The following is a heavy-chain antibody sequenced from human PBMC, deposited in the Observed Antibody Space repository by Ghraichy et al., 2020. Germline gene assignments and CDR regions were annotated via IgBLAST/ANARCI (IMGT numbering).Heavy chain of an antibody. CDR2: ISSSSSYI. CDR1: GFTFSSYS. J-gene: IGHJ4*02. Sequence: GGSLKLSCAASGFTFSSYSMNWVRQAPGKGLEWVSSISSSSSYIYYADSVKGRFTISRDNAKNSLYLQMNSLRAEDTAVYYCARVLPYYYDSSGYHDYWGQGTLVTVSS. D-gene: IGHD3-22*01. CDR3: ARVLPYYYDSSGYHDY. V-gene: IGHV3-21*01.